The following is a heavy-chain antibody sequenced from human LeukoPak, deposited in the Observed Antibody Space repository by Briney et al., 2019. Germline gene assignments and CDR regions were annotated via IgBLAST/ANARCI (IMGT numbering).Heavy chain of an antibody. Sequence: SETLSLTCNVSGGSISSYYWNWIRQPAGKGLEWIGRISSSGSANYNPSLRSRVTLSVDTSKKQLSLALNSVTAADTAVFYCATEPTRTPYYYMDVWGTGTTVIVSS. CDR2: ISSSGSA. J-gene: IGHJ6*03. CDR1: GGSISSYY. V-gene: IGHV4-4*07. D-gene: IGHD1-1*01. CDR3: ATEPTRTPYYYMDV.